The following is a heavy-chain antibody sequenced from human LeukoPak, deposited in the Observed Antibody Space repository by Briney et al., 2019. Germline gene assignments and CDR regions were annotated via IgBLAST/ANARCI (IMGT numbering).Heavy chain of an antibody. Sequence: GGPPKLSCAVSGFSVTSNFMSWVRQAPGKGLEWVSVMYDRGDAYYADSVKGRFTVSRDTSKNTLFLQLNNVGAEDTAVYYCAGRRADTCNFCFVYWGQGTLVTVSS. V-gene: IGHV3-66*02. J-gene: IGHJ4*02. D-gene: IGHD1-1*01. CDR2: MYDRGDA. CDR1: GFSVTSNF. CDR3: AGRRADTCNFCFVY.